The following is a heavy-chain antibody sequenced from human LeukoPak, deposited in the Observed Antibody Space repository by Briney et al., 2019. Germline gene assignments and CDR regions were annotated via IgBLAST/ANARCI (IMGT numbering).Heavy chain of an antibody. D-gene: IGHD3-22*01. V-gene: IGHV1-8*03. CDR1: GYTFTSYD. CDR3: ARDDSSGYYPDY. J-gene: IGHJ4*02. Sequence: ASVKVSCKASGYTFTSYDINWVRQATGQGLEWMGWMNPNSGNTGYAQKFQGGVTITRNTSISTAYMELSSLRSEDTAVYYCARDDSSGYYPDYWGQGTLVTVSS. CDR2: MNPNSGNT.